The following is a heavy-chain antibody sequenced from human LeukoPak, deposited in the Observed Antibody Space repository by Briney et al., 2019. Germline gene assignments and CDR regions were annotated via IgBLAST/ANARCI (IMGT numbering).Heavy chain of an antibody. D-gene: IGHD6-19*01. J-gene: IGHJ4*02. CDR1: GGSISSSSYY. V-gene: IGHV4-39*02. Sequence: NPSETLSLTCTVSGGSISSSSYYWGWIRQPPGKGLEWIGSIYYSGSTYYNPSLKSRVTISVDTSKNQFSLKLSSVTAADTAVYYCAREAVAGGGGDYFDYWGQGTLVTVSS. CDR2: IYYSGST. CDR3: AREAVAGGGGDYFDY.